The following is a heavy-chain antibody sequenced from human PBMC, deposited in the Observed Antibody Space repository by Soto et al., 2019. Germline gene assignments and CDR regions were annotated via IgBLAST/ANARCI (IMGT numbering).Heavy chain of an antibody. CDR1: GYRFTTYW. CDR3: ARHFDSSGYYPDY. D-gene: IGHD3-22*01. V-gene: IGHV5-51*01. Sequence: GESLKISCQGSGYRFTTYWIAWVRQMPGKGLEWVGIIYPDDSDVKYSPSFQGQVTISAGRSNSTAYLQWRSLKASDTAMYFCARHFDSSGYYPDYWGQGTQVTVSS. J-gene: IGHJ4*02. CDR2: IYPDDSDV.